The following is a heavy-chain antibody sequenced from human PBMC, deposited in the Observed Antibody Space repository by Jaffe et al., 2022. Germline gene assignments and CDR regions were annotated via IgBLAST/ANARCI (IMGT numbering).Heavy chain of an antibody. D-gene: IGHD3-3*01. V-gene: IGHV3-21*01. CDR1: GFTFSSYS. CDR2: ISSSSSYI. CDR3: ARDGRFLEWFPRGYMDV. J-gene: IGHJ6*03. Sequence: EVQLVESGGGLVKPGGSLRLSCAASGFTFSSYSMNWVRQAPGKGLEWVSSISSSSSYIYYADSVKGRFTISRDNAKNSLYLQMNSLRAEDTAVYYCARDGRFLEWFPRGYMDVWGKGTTVTVSS.